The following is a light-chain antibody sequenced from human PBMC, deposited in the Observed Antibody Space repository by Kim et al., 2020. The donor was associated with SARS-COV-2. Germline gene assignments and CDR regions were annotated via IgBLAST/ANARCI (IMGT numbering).Light chain of an antibody. V-gene: IGLV1-47*01. CDR3: AVWDDRLRVLV. CDR2: DND. Sequence: QSVLTQPPSASGTPGQRVTISCSGSNSNIGSHYVYWSRQLPGTAPKLLIYDNDQRPSGVPDRFSGSKSGTSASLAISGLRSEDEAEYYCAVWDDRLRVLVFGGGTQLTVL. J-gene: IGLJ3*02. CDR1: NSNIGSHY.